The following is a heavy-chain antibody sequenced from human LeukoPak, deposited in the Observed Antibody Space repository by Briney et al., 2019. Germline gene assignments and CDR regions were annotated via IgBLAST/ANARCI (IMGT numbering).Heavy chain of an antibody. CDR1: GFTFSSYG. D-gene: IGHD6-19*01. CDR3: AKQAIAVAAIDY. V-gene: IGHV3-30*18. Sequence: PGRSLRLSCAASGFTFSSYGMHWVRQAPGKGLEWVAVISYDGSNKYYADSVKGRFTISRDNSKNTLYLQMNSLRAEDTAVYYCAKQAIAVAAIDYWGQGTLVTVSS. J-gene: IGHJ4*02. CDR2: ISYDGSNK.